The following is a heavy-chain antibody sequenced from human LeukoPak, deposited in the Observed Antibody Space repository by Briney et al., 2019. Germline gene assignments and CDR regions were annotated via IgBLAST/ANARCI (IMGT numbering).Heavy chain of an antibody. CDR2: IYYSGST. CDR1: GGSIRSGNYY. D-gene: IGHD3-16*01. CDR3: ASQRGNYYYYYMDV. Sequence: SETLSLTCTVSGGSIRSGNYYWACSRQTPGKGLEWIGSIYYSGSTYYNPSLKSRVTISVDTTKNQFSLRLSSVTAADTAVYYCASQRGNYYYYYMDVWGKGTTVTVSS. J-gene: IGHJ6*03. V-gene: IGHV4-39*01.